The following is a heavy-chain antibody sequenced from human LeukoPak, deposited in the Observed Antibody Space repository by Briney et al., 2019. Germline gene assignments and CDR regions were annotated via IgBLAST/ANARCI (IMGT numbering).Heavy chain of an antibody. V-gene: IGHV4-34*01. CDR3: ARGCYDYVWGSYRTMNAFDI. J-gene: IGHJ3*02. D-gene: IGHD3-16*02. CDR2: INHSGST. CDR1: SGSFSGYY. Sequence: SETLSLTCAVYSGSFSGYYWSWIRQPPGKGLEWIGEINHSGSTNYNPSLKSRVTISVDTSKNQFSLKLSSVTAADTAVYYCARGCYDYVWGSYRTMNAFDIWGQGTMVTVSS.